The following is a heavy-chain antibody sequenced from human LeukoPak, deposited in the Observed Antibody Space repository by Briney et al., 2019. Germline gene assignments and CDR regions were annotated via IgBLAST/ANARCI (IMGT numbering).Heavy chain of an antibody. CDR2: ISSSGSTI. J-gene: IGHJ4*02. CDR3: ARAPRHFWSGALDY. D-gene: IGHD3-3*02. V-gene: IGHV3-48*03. Sequence: QPGGSLRLSCAASGFTFSSYEMNWVRQAPGKGLEWVSYISSSGSTIYYADSVKGRFTISRDNAKNSLYLQMNSLRAEDTAVYYCARAPRHFWSGALDYWGQGTLVTVSS. CDR1: GFTFSSYE.